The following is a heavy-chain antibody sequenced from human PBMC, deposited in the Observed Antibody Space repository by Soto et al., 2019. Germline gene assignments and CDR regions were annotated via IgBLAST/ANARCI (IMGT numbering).Heavy chain of an antibody. Sequence: QGQLQESGPGLVKPSETLSLTCTVSGGSISSYYWSWIRQPPGKGLEWIGYIYYSGSTNYNPSLKSRVTISVDTSKNQFSLKLSSVTAADTAVYYCARQGDYDSKLDYWGQGTLVTVSS. CDR2: IYYSGST. CDR3: ARQGDYDSKLDY. CDR1: GGSISSYY. J-gene: IGHJ4*02. V-gene: IGHV4-59*08. D-gene: IGHD3-22*01.